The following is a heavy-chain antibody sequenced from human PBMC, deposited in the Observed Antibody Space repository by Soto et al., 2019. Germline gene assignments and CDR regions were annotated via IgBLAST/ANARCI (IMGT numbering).Heavy chain of an antibody. CDR1: GASISSGDYY. Sequence: QVQLQESGPGLVKPSQTLSLTCTVSGASISSGDYYWSWIRQPPGKGLEWIGHIYNSGRTYNNPSLNSXXTXLXXTSKNQFSLTLSSVTAADTAVYYCASGPPGDTVDSWGQGSLVTGSS. V-gene: IGHV4-30-4*01. J-gene: IGHJ4*02. D-gene: IGHD7-27*01. CDR2: IYNSGRT. CDR3: ASGPPGDTVDS.